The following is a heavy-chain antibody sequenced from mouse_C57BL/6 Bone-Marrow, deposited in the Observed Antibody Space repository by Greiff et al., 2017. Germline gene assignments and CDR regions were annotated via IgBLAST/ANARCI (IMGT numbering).Heavy chain of an antibody. Sequence: VQLQQPGAELVKPGASVTLSCKASGYTFTSYWMHWVKQRPGQGLEWIGMIHPNSGSTNYNEKFKSKATLTVDKSSSTAYMQLSSLTSEDSAVYYCARWTTVVSFDYWGQGTTLTVSS. CDR2: IHPNSGST. CDR1: GYTFTSYW. V-gene: IGHV1-64*01. CDR3: ARWTTVVSFDY. J-gene: IGHJ2*01. D-gene: IGHD1-1*01.